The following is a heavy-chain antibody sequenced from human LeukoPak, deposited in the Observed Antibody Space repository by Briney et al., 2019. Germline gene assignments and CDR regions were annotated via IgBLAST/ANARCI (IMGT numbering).Heavy chain of an antibody. CDR3: ARDDSLFAFDI. CDR2: IYYSGST. J-gene: IGHJ3*02. CDR1: GGSISGRGYY. V-gene: IGHV4-39*07. D-gene: IGHD2-21*01. Sequence: SETPSLTCTVSGGSISGRGYYWGWIRQPPGKGLEWIGSIYYSGSTYYNPSLKSRVTISVDTSKNQFSLKLSSVTAADTAVYYCARDDSLFAFDIWGQGTMVTVSS.